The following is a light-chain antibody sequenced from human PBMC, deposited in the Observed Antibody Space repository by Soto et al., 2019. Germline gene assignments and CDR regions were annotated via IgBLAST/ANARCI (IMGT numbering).Light chain of an antibody. Sequence: EIVMTQSPATLSVSPGERATLSCRASQSVSSKLAWFQQKPGQAPSLLIYGVSTRATVVPGRFSGSGSGTEFTPTINSLQSEDFVVYYCQQDNNWPHTFGQGTKLEIK. CDR3: QQDNNWPHT. CDR1: QSVSSK. J-gene: IGKJ2*01. CDR2: GVS. V-gene: IGKV3-15*01.